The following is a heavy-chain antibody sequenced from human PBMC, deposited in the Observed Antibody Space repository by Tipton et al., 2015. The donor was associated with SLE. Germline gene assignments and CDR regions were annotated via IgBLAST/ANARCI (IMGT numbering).Heavy chain of an antibody. J-gene: IGHJ6*02. D-gene: IGHD1-26*01. CDR2: IIPIFGPP. Sequence: QLVQSGAEVKKPGSSVTVSCKASGGTFNRLTISWVRQAPGQGLEWMGGIIPIFGPPNYAQKVQARLTITADKSTSTAYMELSGLTFDDAAVYYCASTSGSNPFGYNYVMDVWGQGTTLSVSS. V-gene: IGHV1-69*06. CDR3: ASTSGSNPFGYNYVMDV. CDR1: GGTFNRLT.